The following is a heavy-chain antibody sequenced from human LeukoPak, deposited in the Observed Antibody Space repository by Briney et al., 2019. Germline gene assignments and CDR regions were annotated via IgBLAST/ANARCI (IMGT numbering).Heavy chain of an antibody. CDR1: GYTFTSYY. J-gene: IGHJ3*02. V-gene: IGHV1-46*01. Sequence: ASVKVSCKASGYTFTSYYMHWVRQAPGQGLEWMGIINPSGGSTSYAQKFQGRVTMTRDTSTSTVYMELSSLRSEDTAVYYCASTLYYDSSGYGHDAFDIWGQGTMVTVSS. D-gene: IGHD3-22*01. CDR3: ASTLYYDSSGYGHDAFDI. CDR2: INPSGGST.